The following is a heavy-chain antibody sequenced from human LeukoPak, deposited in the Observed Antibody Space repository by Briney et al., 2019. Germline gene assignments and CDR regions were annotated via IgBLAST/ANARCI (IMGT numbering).Heavy chain of an antibody. CDR1: GGSISSGSYY. CDR3: ARVFVREERAWFDP. J-gene: IGHJ5*02. V-gene: IGHV4-61*02. D-gene: IGHD3-10*02. Sequence: SQTLSLTCTVSGGSISSGSYYWSWIRQPAGKGLEWIGRIYTSGSINYNPSLKSRVTMSVDTSKNQFSLKLSSVTAADTAVYYCARVFVREERAWFDPWGQGTLVTVSS. CDR2: IYTSGSI.